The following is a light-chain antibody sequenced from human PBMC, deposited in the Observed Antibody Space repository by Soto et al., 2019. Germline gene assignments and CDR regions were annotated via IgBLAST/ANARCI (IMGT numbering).Light chain of an antibody. CDR2: EVS. Sequence: QSALTQPASVSGSPGQSITISCTGTSSDVGGYDFVSWYQQYPGKAPKLMIFEVSNRPSGVSNRFSGSKSGNTASLTISGLQAEDEADYYCTSYTGTHTVVIGGGTKLTVL. CDR1: SSDVGGYDF. J-gene: IGLJ2*01. CDR3: TSYTGTHTVV. V-gene: IGLV2-14*01.